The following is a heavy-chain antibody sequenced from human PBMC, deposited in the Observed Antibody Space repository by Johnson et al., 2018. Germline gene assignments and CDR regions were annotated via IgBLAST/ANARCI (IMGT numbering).Heavy chain of an antibody. D-gene: IGHD6-19*01. CDR1: GGSISSYY. V-gene: IGHV4-59*01. CDR2: IYYSGST. CDR3: AGYSRGWYGGAFDI. J-gene: IGHJ3*02. Sequence: QVQLQQWGAGLLKPSETLSLTCTVSGGSISSYYWSWIRQPPGKGLEWIGYIYYSGSTNYNPSLKSRVTISVDTSKNQFSLKLSSVTAADTAVYYCAGYSRGWYGGAFDIWGQGTMVTVSS.